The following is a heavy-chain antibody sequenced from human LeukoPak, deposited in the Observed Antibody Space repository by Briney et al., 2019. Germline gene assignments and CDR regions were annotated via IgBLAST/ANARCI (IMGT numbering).Heavy chain of an antibody. Sequence: GGSLRLSCAASGFTFSKYWMLWVRQAPGKGLERVSRINTDGTVTAYADSVKGRFTVSRDNADNTMFLQMNSVRDEDTAVYYCATKQWLAPPPDSWGQGTPVTVSS. J-gene: IGHJ4*02. CDR2: INTDGTVT. CDR3: ATKQWLAPPPDS. D-gene: IGHD6-19*01. CDR1: GFTFSKYW. V-gene: IGHV3-74*01.